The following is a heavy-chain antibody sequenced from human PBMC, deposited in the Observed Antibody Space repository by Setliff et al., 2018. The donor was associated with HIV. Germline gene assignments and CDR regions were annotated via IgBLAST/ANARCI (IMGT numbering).Heavy chain of an antibody. D-gene: IGHD1-7*01. CDR2: IFYIGSA. CDR3: ARDPLYNWNYLHGFES. Sequence: SETLSLTCTISGGSISTHYWSWIRQPPGKGLEWIGYIFYIGSANYNPSLKSRVTMSIDTSKNQFSLKLNSVTAADTAVYYCARDPLYNWNYLHGFESWGQGTRVTVSS. V-gene: IGHV4-59*11. CDR1: GGSISTHY. J-gene: IGHJ3*02.